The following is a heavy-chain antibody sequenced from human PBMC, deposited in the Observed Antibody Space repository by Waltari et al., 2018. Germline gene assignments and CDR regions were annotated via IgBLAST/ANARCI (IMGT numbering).Heavy chain of an antibody. CDR2: MNPKSGKT. CDR3: ARVADDGIPYFFLDV. Sequence: QVQLVHSGAEVTKPGSSVRVSCKASGYILTGPEIHWVRQSAGLGLEWMGWMNPKSGKTAYAQKFQGRVTISRDTSVSTAYMELTRLTSDDTAVYYCARVADDGIPYFFLDVWGKGTTVTVSA. J-gene: IGHJ6*04. D-gene: IGHD1-26*01. V-gene: IGHV1-8*03. CDR1: GYILTGPE.